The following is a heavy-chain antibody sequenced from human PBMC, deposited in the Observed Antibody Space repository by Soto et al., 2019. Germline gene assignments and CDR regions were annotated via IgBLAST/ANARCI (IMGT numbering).Heavy chain of an antibody. Sequence: SETLSLTCAVYGGSFSGYYWSWIRQPPGKGLEWIGEINHSGSTNYNPSLKSRVTISVDTSKNQFSLKLSSVTAADTAVYYCARGGARLTIFGVVSYYYGMDVWGQGTTVTVSS. CDR3: ARGGARLTIFGVVSYYYGMDV. V-gene: IGHV4-34*01. CDR2: INHSGST. D-gene: IGHD3-3*01. J-gene: IGHJ6*02. CDR1: GGSFSGYY.